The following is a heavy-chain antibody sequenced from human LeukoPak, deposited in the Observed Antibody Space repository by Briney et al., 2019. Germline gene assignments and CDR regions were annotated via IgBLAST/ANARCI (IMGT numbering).Heavy chain of an antibody. CDR2: IYYSGST. D-gene: IGHD3-22*01. CDR3: ARGGGVTYYDSTGYLWYFDY. CDR1: GGSISSHY. J-gene: IGHJ4*02. V-gene: IGHV4-59*11. Sequence: SETLSLTCTVSGGSISSHYWSWIRQPPGKGLEWIGYIYYSGSTKFNPSLKSRVTISVDTSKNQFPLKLSSVTAADTAVYYCARGGGVTYYDSTGYLWYFDYGARGPGATVTS.